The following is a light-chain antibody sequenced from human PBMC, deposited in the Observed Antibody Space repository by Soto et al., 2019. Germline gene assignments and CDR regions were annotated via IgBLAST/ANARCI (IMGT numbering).Light chain of an antibody. CDR3: QHYNEWPLT. Sequence: ETVMTQSPATLSESQGERAILSCRASKSVSNNLAWYQQKPGQAPRLLIYGAAARATGIPARFSGSGFGTEFTLTISSLQSEDSAVYYCQHYNEWPLTFGGGTKVEIK. CDR2: GAA. V-gene: IGKV3-15*01. CDR1: KSVSNN. J-gene: IGKJ4*01.